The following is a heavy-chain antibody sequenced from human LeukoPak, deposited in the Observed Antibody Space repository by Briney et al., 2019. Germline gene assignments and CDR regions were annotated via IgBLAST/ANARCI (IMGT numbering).Heavy chain of an antibody. J-gene: IGHJ4*02. CDR2: IRSKANSYAT. CDR3: ARDRSGSLFDY. V-gene: IGHV3-73*01. D-gene: IGHD3-10*01. CDR1: GFTFSGSA. Sequence: GGSLRLSCAASGFTFSGSAMHWVRQASGKGLEWVGRIRSKANSYATAYAASVKGRFTISRDNAKNSLYLQMNSLRAEDTAVYYCARDRSGSLFDYWGQGTLVTVSS.